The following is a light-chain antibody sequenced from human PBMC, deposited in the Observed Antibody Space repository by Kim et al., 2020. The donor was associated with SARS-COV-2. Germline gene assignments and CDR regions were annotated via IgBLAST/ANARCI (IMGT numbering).Light chain of an antibody. CDR2: GKN. J-gene: IGLJ2*01. CDR3: NSRDSSGNHLV. CDR1: SLRRYY. Sequence: SSELTHDPAVSVALGQTVRITCQGDSLRRYYASWYQQKTGQAPVLVIYGKNNRPSGIPDRFSGSSSGNTASLTITGAQAEDEADYYCNSRDSSGNHLVFG. V-gene: IGLV3-19*01.